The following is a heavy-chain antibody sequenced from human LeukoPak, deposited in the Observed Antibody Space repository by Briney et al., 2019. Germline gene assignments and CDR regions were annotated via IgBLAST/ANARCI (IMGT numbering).Heavy chain of an antibody. D-gene: IGHD3-22*01. CDR3: ATLRGYDSSGYSD. J-gene: IGHJ4*02. V-gene: IGHV3-21*01. Sequence: KTGGSLRLSCAASGFTFSSYSMNWVRQAPGKGLEWVSSISSSSSYIYYADSVKGRLTISRDNAKNSLYLQMNSLRAEDTAVYYCATLRGYDSSGYSDWGQGTLVTVSS. CDR1: GFTFSSYS. CDR2: ISSSSSYI.